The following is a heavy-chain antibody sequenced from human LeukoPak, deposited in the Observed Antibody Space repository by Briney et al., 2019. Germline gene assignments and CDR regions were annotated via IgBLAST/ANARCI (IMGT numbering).Heavy chain of an antibody. CDR1: GFTFSSYS. CDR3: AREEYRGELSIMGLNWFDP. J-gene: IGHJ5*02. Sequence: PGGSLRLSCAASGFTFSSYSMNWVRQAPGKGLEWVSSISSSSYIYYADSVKGRFTISRDNAKNSLYLQMNSLRAEDTAVYYCAREEYRGELSIMGLNWFDPWGQGTLVTVSS. CDR2: ISSSSYI. V-gene: IGHV3-21*01. D-gene: IGHD3-16*02.